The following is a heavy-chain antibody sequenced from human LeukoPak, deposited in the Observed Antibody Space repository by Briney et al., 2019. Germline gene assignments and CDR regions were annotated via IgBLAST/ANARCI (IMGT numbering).Heavy chain of an antibody. CDR2: ISSSSSYI. CDR3: ATYNWNYGEFDY. J-gene: IGHJ4*02. CDR1: GFTFSSYS. V-gene: IGHV3-21*01. D-gene: IGHD1-7*01. Sequence: GGSLRLSCAASGFTFSSYSMNWVRQAPGKGLEWVSSISSSSSYIYYADSVKGRFTISRDNAKNSLYLQMNSLRAEDTAVYYCATYNWNYGEFDYWGQGTLVTVSS.